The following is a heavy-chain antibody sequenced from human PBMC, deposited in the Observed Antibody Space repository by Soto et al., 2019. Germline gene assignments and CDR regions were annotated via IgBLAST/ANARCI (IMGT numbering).Heavy chain of an antibody. CDR1: GGTFSSYT. CDR2: IIPILGIA. Sequence: SVKVSCKASGGTFSSYTISWVRQAPGQGLEWMGRIIPILGIANYAQKFQGRVTITADKSTSTAYMELSSLRSEDTAVYYCARDLVSSSNPYYYGMDVWGQGTTVTVSS. CDR3: ARDLVSSSNPYYYGMDV. V-gene: IGHV1-69*04. D-gene: IGHD6-13*01. J-gene: IGHJ6*02.